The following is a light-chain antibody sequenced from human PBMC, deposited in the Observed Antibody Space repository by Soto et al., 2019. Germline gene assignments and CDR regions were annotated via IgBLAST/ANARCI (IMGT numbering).Light chain of an antibody. CDR2: DAS. J-gene: IGKJ2*01. V-gene: IGKV3-11*01. CDR3: QQRSNWPRT. CDR1: QSVSSY. Sequence: EIVLTQSPATLSLSPGERATLSCRASQSVSSYLAWYQQKPGQAPRLLIYDASNRATSIPARFSGSGSGTDFTITISSLEPEDFAVYYCQQRSNWPRTFGQGTKLEIK.